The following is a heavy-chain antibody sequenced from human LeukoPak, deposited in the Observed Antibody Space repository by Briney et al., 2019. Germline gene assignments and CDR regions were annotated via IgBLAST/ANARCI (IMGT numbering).Heavy chain of an antibody. CDR2: ISGSGDRR. CDR3: AKDRGHCTNGVCHNYYYMDV. V-gene: IGHV3-23*01. J-gene: IGHJ6*03. D-gene: IGHD2-8*01. Sequence: GGSLGLSCAASGFAFSSYAMRWVRQAPGKGLEWVSSISGSGDRRDSADSVKGRFTISRDNSKNTLYLEMYSLRAEDTAVYYCAKDRGHCTNGVCHNYYYMDVWGKGTTVTVSS. CDR1: GFAFSSYA.